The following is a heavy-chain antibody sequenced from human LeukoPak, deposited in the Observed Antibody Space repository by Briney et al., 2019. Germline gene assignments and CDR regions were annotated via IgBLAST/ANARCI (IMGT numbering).Heavy chain of an antibody. CDR1: GGSISNYY. D-gene: IGHD5-24*01. Sequence: PSETLSLTCTVSGGSISNYYWSWIRQPPGKGLEWIGYIYYSGSTNYNPSLKSRVTISVDTSKNQFSLKLTSVTAADTAVYYCARDSQRWLQPLRRYYGLDVWGQGTTVTVSS. CDR2: IYYSGST. J-gene: IGHJ6*02. CDR3: ARDSQRWLQPLRRYYGLDV. V-gene: IGHV4-59*01.